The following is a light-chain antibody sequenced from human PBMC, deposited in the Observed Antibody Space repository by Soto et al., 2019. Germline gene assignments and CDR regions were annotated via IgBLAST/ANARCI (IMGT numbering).Light chain of an antibody. CDR3: SSYTTSNTRQIV. CDR1: SSDVGGYNY. V-gene: IGLV2-14*03. J-gene: IGLJ1*01. Sequence: QSVLTQRASGSWSPWQSITISCTGTSSDVGGYNYVSWYQHHPGKAPKLIIYDVSNRPSGVSIRFSGSKSDNTASLTISGLQPEDEADYHCSSYTTSNTRQIVFGTGTKVTVL. CDR2: DVS.